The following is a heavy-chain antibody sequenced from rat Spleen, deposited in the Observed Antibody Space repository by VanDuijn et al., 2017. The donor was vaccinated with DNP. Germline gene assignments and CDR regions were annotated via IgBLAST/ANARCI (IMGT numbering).Heavy chain of an antibody. V-gene: IGHV3-1*01. CDR3: ARLRLEWEVRAMDA. J-gene: IGHJ4*01. Sequence: EVQLQESGPGLVKPSQSLSLTCSVTGYSITNNYWGWVRKFPGNKMEWIGHISYSGNTNYNPSLKSRISITRDTAKNQFFLQLNSLTTEDTATYYCARLRLEWEVRAMDAWGQGTSVTVSS. CDR2: ISYSGNT. CDR1: GYSITNNY. D-gene: IGHD1-1*01.